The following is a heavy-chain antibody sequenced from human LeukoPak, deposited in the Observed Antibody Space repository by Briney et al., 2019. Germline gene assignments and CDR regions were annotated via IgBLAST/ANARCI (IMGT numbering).Heavy chain of an antibody. CDR1: GGSISSYY. CDR3: ARDLGYGDIYYYGMDV. D-gene: IGHD4-17*01. CDR2: IYTSGST. V-gene: IGHV4-4*07. J-gene: IGHJ6*02. Sequence: SETLSLTCTVSGGSISSYYWSWIRQPAGKGLGWIGRIYTSGSTNYNPSLKSRVTMSVDTSKNQFSLKLSSVTAADTAVYYCARDLGYGDIYYYGMDVWGQGTTVTVSS.